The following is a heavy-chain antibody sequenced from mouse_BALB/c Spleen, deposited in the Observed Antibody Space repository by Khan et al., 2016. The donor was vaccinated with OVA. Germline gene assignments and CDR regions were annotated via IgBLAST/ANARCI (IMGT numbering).Heavy chain of an antibody. J-gene: IGHJ2*01. CDR1: GFSLTCNG. V-gene: IGHV2-3*01. Sequence: QVQLKESGPGLVAPSQSLSITCTVSGFSLTCNGVSWVRQPPGKGLEWLGVIWGDGSINYHSVLKSRLSISKDNSKSQVFLKLNSLQTDDTATYYCDKRRVFYIDYWGQGTTLTVSS. CDR3: DKRRVFYIDY. CDR2: IWGDGSI.